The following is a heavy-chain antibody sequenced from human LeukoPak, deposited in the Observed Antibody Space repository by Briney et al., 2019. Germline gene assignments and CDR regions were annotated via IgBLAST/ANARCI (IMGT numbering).Heavy chain of an antibody. V-gene: IGHV3-23*01. J-gene: IGHJ4*02. CDR3: AKGVDTRRRIGMRVVVTYYFDY. CDR2: INDSGGST. CDR1: GFTFSSYA. Sequence: GASLRLSCAASGFTFSSYAMSWVRQAPGKGLEWVSGINDSGGSTYYADSVKGRFIISRDNSKNTLYLQMNSLRAEDTAVYYCAKGVDTRRRIGMRVVVTYYFDYWGQGTLVTVSS. D-gene: IGHD3-22*01.